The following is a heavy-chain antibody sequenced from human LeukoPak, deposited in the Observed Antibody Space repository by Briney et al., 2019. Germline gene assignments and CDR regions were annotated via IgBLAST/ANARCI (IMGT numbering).Heavy chain of an antibody. D-gene: IGHD2-15*01. CDR1: GGTFSSYA. Sequence: VASVKVSCKASGGTFSSYAISWVRQALGQGLEWMGGIIPIFGTANYAQKFQGRVTITADESTSTAYMELSSLRSEDTAVYYCGTRLDRISDAFDIWGQGTMVTVSS. CDR3: GTRLDRISDAFDI. J-gene: IGHJ3*02. CDR2: IIPIFGTA. V-gene: IGHV1-69*13.